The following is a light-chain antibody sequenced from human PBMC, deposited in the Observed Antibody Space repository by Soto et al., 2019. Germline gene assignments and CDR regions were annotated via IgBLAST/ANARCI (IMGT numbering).Light chain of an antibody. CDR3: SSYTSSSTYV. CDR2: EVS. CDR1: SSDVGGYNY. J-gene: IGLJ1*01. V-gene: IGLV2-14*01. Sequence: QSVLTQPASVSGSPGQSITISCTGTSSDVGGYNYVSWYQQHPGKAPKLMIYEVSNRPSGVSNRFSGSKSGNTASLTIYGLQAEDEADYYCSSYTSSSTYVFGTATTVTVL.